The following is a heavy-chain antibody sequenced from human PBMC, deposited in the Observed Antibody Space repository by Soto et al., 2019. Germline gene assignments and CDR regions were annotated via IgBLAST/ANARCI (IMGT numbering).Heavy chain of an antibody. D-gene: IGHD3-22*01. Sequence: SETLSLTCTVSGGSISSSSYYWGWIRQPPGKGLEWIGSIYYSGSTYYNPSLKSRVTISGDTSKNRFSLKLSSVTAADTAVYYCASWRAGDSSGYAYFDYWGQGTLVTVSS. CDR1: GGSISSSSYY. CDR3: ASWRAGDSSGYAYFDY. CDR2: IYYSGST. V-gene: IGHV4-39*01. J-gene: IGHJ4*02.